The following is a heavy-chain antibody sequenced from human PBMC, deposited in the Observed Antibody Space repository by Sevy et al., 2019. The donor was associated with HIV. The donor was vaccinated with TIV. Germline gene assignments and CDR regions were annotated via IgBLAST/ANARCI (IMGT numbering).Heavy chain of an antibody. D-gene: IGHD1-26*01. J-gene: IGHJ5*02. Sequence: ASVKVSCKASVGTFSSYAISWVRQAPGQGLEWMGGIIPIFGTANYAQKFQGRVTITADESTTTAYMELSSLRPEDTAVYYCARDRWELLTAATWFDPWGQGTRVTVSS. V-gene: IGHV1-69*13. CDR2: IIPIFGTA. CDR3: ARDRWELLTAATWFDP. CDR1: VGTFSSYA.